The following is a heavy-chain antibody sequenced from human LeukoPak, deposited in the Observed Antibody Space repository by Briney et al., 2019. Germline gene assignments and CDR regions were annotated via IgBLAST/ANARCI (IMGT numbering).Heavy chain of an antibody. V-gene: IGHV4-59*12. CDR3: ARVMELQPDRSFDS. J-gene: IGHJ4*02. CDR2: IYSSGST. Sequence: PSETLSLTCTVSGGSISSYYWSWIRQPPGKGLEWIGYIYSSGSTNYNASLKSRVTMSVDTSKNQFSLRLSSVTAADTAVYYCARVMELQPDRSFDSWGQGTLVTVSS. D-gene: IGHD1-7*01. CDR1: GGSISSYY.